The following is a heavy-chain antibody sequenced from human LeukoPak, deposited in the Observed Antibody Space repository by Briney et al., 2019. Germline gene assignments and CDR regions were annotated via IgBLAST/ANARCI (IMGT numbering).Heavy chain of an antibody. CDR1: GFTFSSYE. V-gene: IGHV3-48*03. D-gene: IGHD1-26*01. CDR2: ISSSGSTI. J-gene: IGHJ6*03. CDR3: ARDPYSGNYGDYYYYYMDV. Sequence: GGSLRLSCAASGFTFSSYEMNWVRQAPGKGLEWVSYISSSGSTIYYADSVKGRVTISRDNAKSSLYLQMNSLRDEDTAVYYCARDPYSGNYGDYYYYYMDVWGKGTTVTISS.